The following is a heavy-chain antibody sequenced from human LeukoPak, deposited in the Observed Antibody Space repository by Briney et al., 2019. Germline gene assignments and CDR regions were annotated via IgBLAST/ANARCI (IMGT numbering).Heavy chain of an antibody. D-gene: IGHD2-2*01. J-gene: IGHJ1*01. Sequence: PGGSLRLSCAASGFTFSSYSMNWVRQAPGKGLEWVSSISSSSSYIYYADSVKGRFTISRDNAKNSLYLRMNSLRAEDTAVYYCASPRPGYCSSTSCSYAIEYFQHWGQGTLVTVSS. V-gene: IGHV3-21*01. CDR1: GFTFSSYS. CDR3: ASPRPGYCSSTSCSYAIEYFQH. CDR2: ISSSSSYI.